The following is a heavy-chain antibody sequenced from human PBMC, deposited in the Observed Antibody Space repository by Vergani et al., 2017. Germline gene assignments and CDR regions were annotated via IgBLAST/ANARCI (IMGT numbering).Heavy chain of an antibody. D-gene: IGHD3-10*01. Sequence: EVQLVESGGGLVKPGGSLRLSCAASGFTFSNAWMSGVRQAPGKGLEWVGRIKSKTDGGTTDYAAPVKGRFTISRDDSKNTLYLQMNSLKTEDTAVYYCTTGTEKVRGESRYYYYGMDVWGQGTTVTVSS. CDR1: GFTFSNAW. J-gene: IGHJ6*02. V-gene: IGHV3-15*01. CDR3: TTGTEKVRGESRYYYYGMDV. CDR2: IKSKTDGGTT.